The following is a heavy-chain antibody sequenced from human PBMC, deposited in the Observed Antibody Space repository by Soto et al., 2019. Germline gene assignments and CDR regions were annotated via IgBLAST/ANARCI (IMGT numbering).Heavy chain of an antibody. V-gene: IGHV1-69*12. J-gene: IGHJ6*02. CDR2: IIPVFGTP. CDR3: ARERSVGYCITTTCPKPFYYYAMDV. Sequence: QVQLVQSGAEVKKPGSSLKVSCKASGGTFTNYAFSWVRQAPGQGLEWMGGIIPVFGTPDYAQKFQGRVTITADESTRTASMELSSLRSDDTAVYYCARERSVGYCITTTCPKPFYYYAMDVWGPGTPVTVSS. D-gene: IGHD2-2*01. CDR1: GGTFTNYA.